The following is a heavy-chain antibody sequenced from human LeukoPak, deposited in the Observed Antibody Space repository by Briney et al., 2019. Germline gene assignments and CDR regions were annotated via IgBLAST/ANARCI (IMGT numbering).Heavy chain of an antibody. D-gene: IGHD2-2*01. Sequence: SVKVSCKASGGTFSSYAISWVRQAPGQGLEWMGGIIPILGTANYAQKFQGRVTITADKSTSTAYMELSSLRSEDTAVYYCATALILGYCSSTSCKEVADAFDIWGQGTMVTVSS. V-gene: IGHV1-69*06. J-gene: IGHJ3*02. CDR3: ATALILGYCSSTSCKEVADAFDI. CDR1: GGTFSSYA. CDR2: IIPILGTA.